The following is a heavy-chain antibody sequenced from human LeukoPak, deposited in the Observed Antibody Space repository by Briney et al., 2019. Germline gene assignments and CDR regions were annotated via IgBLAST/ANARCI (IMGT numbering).Heavy chain of an antibody. J-gene: IGHJ4*02. Sequence: SGGSLRLSCAASGFTFRSYSMNWVRQAPGKGLEWVSYISSSSSTIYNADSVKGRFTISRDNAKNSLYLQMNSLRAEDTAVYYCATDISYYYDTSGYYHPPPTIDYWGQGTLVTVSS. CDR2: ISSSSSTI. CDR1: GFTFRSYS. CDR3: ATDISYYYDTSGYYHPPPTIDY. D-gene: IGHD3-22*01. V-gene: IGHV3-48*01.